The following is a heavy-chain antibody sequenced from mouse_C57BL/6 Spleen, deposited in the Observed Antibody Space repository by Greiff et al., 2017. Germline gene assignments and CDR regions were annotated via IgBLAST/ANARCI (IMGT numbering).Heavy chain of an antibody. CDR3: RYYGSSYDYAMDY. Sequence: VQLVESGPELVKPGASVKISCKASGYAFSSSWMNWVKQRPGKGLEWIGRIYPGDGDTNYNGKFKGKATLTADKSSSTAYMQLSSLTSEDSAVYFCRYYGSSYDYAMDYWGQGTSVTVSS. CDR2: IYPGDGDT. D-gene: IGHD1-1*01. V-gene: IGHV1-82*01. CDR1: GYAFSSSW. J-gene: IGHJ4*01.